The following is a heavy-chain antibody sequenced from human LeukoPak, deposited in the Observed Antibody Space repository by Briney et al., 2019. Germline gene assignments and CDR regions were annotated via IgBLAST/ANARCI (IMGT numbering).Heavy chain of an antibody. J-gene: IGHJ4*02. D-gene: IGHD7-27*01. CDR2: INNDGSRT. CDR1: GFTLSNSW. Sequence: GGSLRLSCAASGFTLSNSWMFWVRQAPGKGLVWVSDINNDGSRTSYSDSVKGRFTISRDGAKNTLFLQMNSLRAEDTAVYYCGRGGLPGGFDYWGQGTLVTVSS. CDR3: GRGGLPGGFDY. V-gene: IGHV3-74*01.